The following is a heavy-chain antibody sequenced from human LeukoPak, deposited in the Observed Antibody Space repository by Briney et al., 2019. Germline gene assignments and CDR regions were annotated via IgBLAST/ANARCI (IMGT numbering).Heavy chain of an antibody. D-gene: IGHD3-3*01. CDR3: ARDYITIFGVVIRPYDAFDI. V-gene: IGHV4-39*07. CDR1: GGSISSSSYY. J-gene: IGHJ3*02. CDR2: ISYSGST. Sequence: SETLSLTCTVSGGSISSSSYYWGWIRQPPGKGLEWIGCISYSGSTYYNPSLKSRVTISVDTSKNQFSLKLSSVTAADTAVYYCARDYITIFGVVIRPYDAFDIWGQGTMVTVSS.